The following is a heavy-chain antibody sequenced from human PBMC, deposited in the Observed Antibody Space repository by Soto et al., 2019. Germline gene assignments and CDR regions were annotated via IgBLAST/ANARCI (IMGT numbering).Heavy chain of an antibody. Sequence: GGSLRLSCAASYFTVSGNSVSWVRQAPGKGLEWVSVIYIAGSTYYADSVKGRFTISRDNSKNTLYLQMNNLRADDTAVYYCARGMYNWFDPWGQGTLVTVSS. CDR1: YFTVSGNS. CDR2: IYIAGST. J-gene: IGHJ5*02. CDR3: ARGMYNWFDP. V-gene: IGHV3-53*01.